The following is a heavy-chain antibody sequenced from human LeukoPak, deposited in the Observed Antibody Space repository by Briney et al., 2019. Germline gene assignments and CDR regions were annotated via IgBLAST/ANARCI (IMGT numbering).Heavy chain of an antibody. J-gene: IGHJ6*03. D-gene: IGHD6-6*01. CDR2: IKQDGSEK. Sequence: GGSLRLSCAASRFTFSSYWMSWVRQAPGKGLEWVANIKQDGSEKYYVDSVKGRFTISRDNAKNSLYLQMNSLRAEDTAVYYCARAGYSSSPPYYYYMDVWGKGTTVTVSS. CDR1: RFTFSSYW. CDR3: ARAGYSSSPPYYYYMDV. V-gene: IGHV3-7*01.